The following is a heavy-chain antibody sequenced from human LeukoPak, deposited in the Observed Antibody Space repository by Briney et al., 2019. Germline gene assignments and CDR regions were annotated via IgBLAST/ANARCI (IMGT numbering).Heavy chain of an antibody. J-gene: IGHJ4*02. CDR2: ISGSGGST. Sequence: GGSLRPSCAASGFTFSSYAMSWVRQAPGKGLEWVSAISGSGGSTYYADSVKGRFTISRDNSKNTLYLQMNSLRAEDTAVYYCAKADYSGSFHFDYWGQGTLVTVSS. CDR1: GFTFSSYA. V-gene: IGHV3-23*01. CDR3: AKADYSGSFHFDY. D-gene: IGHD1-26*01.